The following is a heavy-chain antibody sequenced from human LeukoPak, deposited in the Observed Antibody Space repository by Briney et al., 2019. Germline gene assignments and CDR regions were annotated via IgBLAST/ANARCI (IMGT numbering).Heavy chain of an antibody. J-gene: IGHJ4*02. CDR2: VYYSGST. D-gene: IGHD6-13*01. CDR3: TRETVVGVAAGTFDQ. Sequence: PSETLSLTCTVSGGSISSSSYYWTWIRQTPGKGLEWIGYVYYSGSTHSNPSLKSRVSISLDTSKNQFSLKLKSVTAADTAVYYCTRETVVGVAAGTFDQWGQGTLVTVSS. V-gene: IGHV4-61*01. CDR1: GGSISSSSYY.